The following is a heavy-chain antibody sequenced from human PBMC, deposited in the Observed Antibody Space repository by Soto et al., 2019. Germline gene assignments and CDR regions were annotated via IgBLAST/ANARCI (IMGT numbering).Heavy chain of an antibody. V-gene: IGHV4-31*03. CDR3: ARWPQLEPRFDD. CDR1: GGSISSGGYY. Sequence: SETLSLTCTVSGGSISSGGYYWSWIRQHPGKGLEWIGYIYYSGSTYYNPSLKSRVTISVDTSKNQFSLKLSSVTAADTAVYYCARWPQLEPRFDDCGQGTLVTVSS. CDR2: IYYSGST. J-gene: IGHJ4*02. D-gene: IGHD1-1*01.